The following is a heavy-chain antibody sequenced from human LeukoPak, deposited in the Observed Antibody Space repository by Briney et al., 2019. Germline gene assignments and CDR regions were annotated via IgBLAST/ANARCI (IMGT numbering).Heavy chain of an antibody. CDR3: ARDVPGTTPFDY. J-gene: IGHJ4*02. CDR2: ISAKNGDT. D-gene: IGHD1-7*01. V-gene: IGHV1-18*01. Sequence: ASVTVSFTSSGYIFSNYGISWVRQAPGQGLEWMGWISAKNGDTNYIQKFRGRVTMTTDTSTSTAYMELWSLRSDDTAVYYCARDVPGTTPFDYWGQGTLVTVSS. CDR1: GYIFSNYG.